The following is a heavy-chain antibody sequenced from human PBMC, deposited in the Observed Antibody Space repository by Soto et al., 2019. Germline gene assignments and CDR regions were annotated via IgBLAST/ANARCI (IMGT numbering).Heavy chain of an antibody. CDR2: IIPIFGTA. CDR1: GGTFSSYA. J-gene: IGHJ4*02. V-gene: IGHV1-69*13. Sequence: GASVKVSCKASGGTFSSYAISWVRQAPGQGLEWMGGIIPIFGTANYAQKFQGRVTITADESTSTAYMELSSLRSEDTAVYYCARENVDTAMVTFSFDYWGQGTLVTVSS. CDR3: ARENVDTAMVTFSFDY. D-gene: IGHD5-18*01.